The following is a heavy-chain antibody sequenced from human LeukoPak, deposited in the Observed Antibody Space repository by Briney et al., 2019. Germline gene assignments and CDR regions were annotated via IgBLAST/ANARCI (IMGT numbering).Heavy chain of an antibody. V-gene: IGHV4-59*01. Sequence: PSETLSLTCTVSGGSLSSYYWIWIRQPPGKGLEWIGYISYSGSTNYNPSLKSRVTISVDTSKNQFSLKLSSVTAADTAVYYCARAGYCSATSCHWVPLVWGQGTTVTVSS. J-gene: IGHJ6*02. CDR3: ARAGYCSATSCHWVPLV. D-gene: IGHD2-2*03. CDR1: GGSLSSYY. CDR2: ISYSGST.